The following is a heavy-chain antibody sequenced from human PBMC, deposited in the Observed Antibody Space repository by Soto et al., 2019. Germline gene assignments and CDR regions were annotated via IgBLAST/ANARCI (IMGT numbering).Heavy chain of an antibody. CDR2: IIPIFGTA. CDR3: ATSAGYASAYDG. V-gene: IGHV1-69*13. J-gene: IGHJ4*02. CDR1: GGTFFSYA. D-gene: IGHD5-12*01. Sequence: ASVKVSCKASGGTFFSYASNWGRQAPGRGLEWMGGIIPIFGTATYAQRFQDRVTITAADSTSTASMEMSSLRSDDTAVYYCATSAGYASAYDGWGQGTLVTVSS.